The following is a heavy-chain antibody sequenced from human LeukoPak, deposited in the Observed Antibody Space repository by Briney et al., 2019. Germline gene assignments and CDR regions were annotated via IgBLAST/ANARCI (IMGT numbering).Heavy chain of an antibody. D-gene: IGHD3-22*01. CDR2: IYHSGST. Sequence: SETLSLTCAVSGGSISSSNWWSWVRQPPGKGLEWIGEIYHSGSTNYKPSLKSRVTISVDTSKNQFSLKLSSVTATDTAVYYCARLKYYYDSSGYRAEYFQHWGQGTLVTVSS. V-gene: IGHV4-4*02. J-gene: IGHJ1*01. CDR3: ARLKYYYDSSGYRAEYFQH. CDR1: GGSISSSNW.